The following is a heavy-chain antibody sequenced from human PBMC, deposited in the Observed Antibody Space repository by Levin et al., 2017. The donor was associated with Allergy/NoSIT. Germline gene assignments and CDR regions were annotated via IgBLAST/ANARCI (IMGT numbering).Heavy chain of an antibody. D-gene: IGHD1-26*01. CDR2: INHSGST. CDR3: ARPMSGRYGDYCDY. CDR1: GGSFSGYY. V-gene: IGHV4-34*01. Sequence: SETLSLTCAVYGGSFSGYYWSWIRQPPGEGLEWIGEINHSGSTNYKPSLRSRVTISVDTSKNQFSLRLSSVTAADTAVYYCARPMSGRYGDYCDYWGQGTLVTVSS. J-gene: IGHJ4*02.